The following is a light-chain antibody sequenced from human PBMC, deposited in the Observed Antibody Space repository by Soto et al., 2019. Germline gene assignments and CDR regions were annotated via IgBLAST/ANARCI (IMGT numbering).Light chain of an antibody. J-gene: IGKJ1*01. CDR3: QQSFITPLA. CDR1: QSVLYNSNNKNY. CDR2: WAS. Sequence: DIVMTQSPDSLAVSLGERATINCKSSQSVLYNSNNKNYLAWYQRKPGQPPKLLIYWASTRESGVPDRFSGSGSGTDFALTISSLQAEDVAVYYCQQSFITPLAFGQGTKVDIK. V-gene: IGKV4-1*01.